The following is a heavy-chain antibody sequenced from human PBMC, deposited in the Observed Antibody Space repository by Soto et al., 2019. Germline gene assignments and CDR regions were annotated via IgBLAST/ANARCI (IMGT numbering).Heavy chain of an antibody. CDR2: INPFDGSR. CDR1: GYIFTSYY. D-gene: IGHD3-10*01. CDR3: SRVDPGETSPFDH. J-gene: IGHJ4*02. Sequence: KPRWASVKVSCKASGYIFTSYYIHWVRQAPGQGLEWMGWINPFDGSRMFAQSFQGRVTMTRDTSTSTVYMEVSSLRSEDTAVYYCSRVDPGETSPFDHWGQGTLVTVSS. V-gene: IGHV1-46*03.